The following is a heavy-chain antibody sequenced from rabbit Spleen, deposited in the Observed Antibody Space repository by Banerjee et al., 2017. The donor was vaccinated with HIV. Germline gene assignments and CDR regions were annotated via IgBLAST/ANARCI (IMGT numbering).Heavy chain of an antibody. CDR1: GFDFNING. CDR2: IVPIFSVT. J-gene: IGHJ4*01. D-gene: IGHD8-1*01. V-gene: IGHV1S47*01. Sequence: QEQLVESGGGLVQPGGSLKLSCKASGFDFNINGVSWVRQAPGKGLEWIGYIVPIFSVTYYANWVNGRFTISSHNAQNTLYLQLNSLTAADTATYFCARDLVVVIGWNFNLWGPGTLVTVS. CDR3: ARDLVVVIGWNFNL.